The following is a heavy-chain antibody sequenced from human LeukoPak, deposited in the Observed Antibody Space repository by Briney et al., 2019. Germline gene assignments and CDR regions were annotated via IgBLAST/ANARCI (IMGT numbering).Heavy chain of an antibody. CDR2: INHSGST. V-gene: IGHV4-34*01. Sequence: PSETLSLTCAVYGGSFSGYYWTWIRQPPGKGLEWIGEINHSGSTNYNPSLDSRVTISADRSKNQFSLKLSSVTAADTAVYYCARGDGSGSYCTPLDSWGQGTLVTVSS. J-gene: IGHJ4*02. CDR3: ARGDGSGSYCTPLDS. D-gene: IGHD3-10*01. CDR1: GGSFSGYY.